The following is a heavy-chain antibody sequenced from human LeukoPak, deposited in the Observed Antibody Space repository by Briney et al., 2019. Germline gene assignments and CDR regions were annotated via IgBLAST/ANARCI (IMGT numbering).Heavy chain of an antibody. Sequence: GGSLRLSCAASGFTFSSYSMNWVRQAPGKGLEWVSYISSSSSTIYYADSVKGRFTISRDNAKNSLYLQMNSLRAEDTAVYYCASTPMVRGVIQYYFDYWGQGTLVTVSS. CDR1: GFTFSSYS. J-gene: IGHJ4*02. D-gene: IGHD3-10*01. CDR3: ASTPMVRGVIQYYFDY. CDR2: ISSSSSTI. V-gene: IGHV3-48*01.